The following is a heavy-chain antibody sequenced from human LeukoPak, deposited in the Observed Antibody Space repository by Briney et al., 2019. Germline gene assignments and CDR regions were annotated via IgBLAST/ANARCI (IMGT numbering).Heavy chain of an antibody. Sequence: ASVKVSCKASGYTFTSYAMHWVRQAPGQRLEWVGWINAGNGNTKYSQKFQGRVTITRDTSASTAYMELSSLRSEDTAVYYCARGDPGSCSAFDIWGQGTMVTVSS. CDR2: INAGNGNT. J-gene: IGHJ3*02. CDR3: ARGDPGSCSAFDI. V-gene: IGHV1-3*01. CDR1: GYTFTSYA. D-gene: IGHD2-15*01.